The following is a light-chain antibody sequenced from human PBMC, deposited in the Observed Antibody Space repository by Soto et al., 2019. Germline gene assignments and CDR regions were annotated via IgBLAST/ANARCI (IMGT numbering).Light chain of an antibody. Sequence: QSALTQPPSASGAPGQRVTISCSGSRSNIGSNTVHWYQQFPGTAPKLLVYRTDHRPSGVPDRFSGSKSGTSASLAISGLQSDDEAAYFCTSYRIGSTPVVFGGGTKLTVL. CDR3: TSYRIGSTPVV. J-gene: IGLJ2*01. V-gene: IGLV1-44*01. CDR2: RTD. CDR1: RSNIGSNT.